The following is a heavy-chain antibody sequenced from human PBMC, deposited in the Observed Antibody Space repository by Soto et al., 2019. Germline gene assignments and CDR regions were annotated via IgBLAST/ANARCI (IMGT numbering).Heavy chain of an antibody. CDR2: IYSSGST. CDR3: ARAYDSNGNHAFDI. V-gene: IGHV4-4*07. CDR1: GGSISGYF. J-gene: IGHJ3*02. D-gene: IGHD3-22*01. Sequence: LSLTCTVSGGSISGYFWSWIRQPAGKGLDWIGRIYSSGSTNYNPSLNSRITMSVDTSKNQFSLKLSSVSAADTAVYYCARAYDSNGNHAFDIWGQGTLVTVSS.